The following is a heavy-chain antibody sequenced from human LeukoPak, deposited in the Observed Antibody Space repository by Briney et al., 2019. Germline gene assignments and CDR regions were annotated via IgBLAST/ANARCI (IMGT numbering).Heavy chain of an antibody. J-gene: IGHJ4*02. CDR1: GCTFSSYA. Sequence: SVKLCCKASGCTFSSYAISRVRHAPGQGLESMGGIIPIFGTANYAQKFQGRVTITADESTSTAYMELSSLRSEDTAVYYCARRAQDYDSSGYSSSFDFWGQGTLVTVSS. D-gene: IGHD3-22*01. CDR3: ARRAQDYDSSGYSSSFDF. CDR2: IIPIFGTA. V-gene: IGHV1-69*01.